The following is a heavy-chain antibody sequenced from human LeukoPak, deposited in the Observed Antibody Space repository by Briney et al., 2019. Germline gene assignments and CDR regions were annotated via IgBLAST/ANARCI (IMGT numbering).Heavy chain of an antibody. CDR2: IIPIFGTA. Sequence: SVKVSCKASGGTFSSYAISWVRQAPGQGLEWMGGIIPIFGTANYAQKLQGRVTNTTDESTSTAYMELSSLRSEDTAVYYCARDPTITGPHDAFDIWGQGTMVTVSS. CDR1: GGTFSSYA. J-gene: IGHJ3*02. V-gene: IGHV1-69*05. D-gene: IGHD1-20*01. CDR3: ARDPTITGPHDAFDI.